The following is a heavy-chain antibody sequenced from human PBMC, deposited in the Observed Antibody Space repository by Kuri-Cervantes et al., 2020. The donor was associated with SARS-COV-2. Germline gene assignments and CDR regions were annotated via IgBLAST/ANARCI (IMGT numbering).Heavy chain of an antibody. Sequence: GESLKISCVGTGFSFSDAWMSWVRQTPGKGLEWVDRFKSKTAGGTIVYAAPVKGRFTISRDDSKSIAYLQMNSLKTEDTAVYYCTTTFGDPYYDFWSGYDAFDIWGQGTMVTVSS. CDR1: GFSFSDAW. CDR2: FKSKTAGGTI. CDR3: TTTFGDPYYDFWSGYDAFDI. J-gene: IGHJ3*02. D-gene: IGHD3-3*01. V-gene: IGHV3-15*01.